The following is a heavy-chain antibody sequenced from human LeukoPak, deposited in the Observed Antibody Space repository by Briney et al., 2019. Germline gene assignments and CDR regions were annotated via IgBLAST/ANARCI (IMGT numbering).Heavy chain of an antibody. D-gene: IGHD5-12*01. J-gene: IGHJ6*03. Sequence: GGSLRLSCAASGFTFSNAWMSWVRQAPGKGLEWVGRIKSKTDGGTTDYAAPVKGRFTISRDDSKNTLYLQMNSLKTEDTAVYYCTTDKKWLPYYYYYMDVWGKGTTVTVSS. CDR3: TTDKKWLPYYYYYMDV. V-gene: IGHV3-15*01. CDR2: IKSKTDGGTT. CDR1: GFTFSNAW.